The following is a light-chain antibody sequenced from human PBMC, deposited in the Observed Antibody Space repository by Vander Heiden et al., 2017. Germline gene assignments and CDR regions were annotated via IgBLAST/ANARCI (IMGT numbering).Light chain of an antibody. CDR2: DAS. J-gene: IGKJ2*01. CDR1: QNIKKY. V-gene: IGKV1-39*01. CDR3: QQSYGIPPYT. Sequence: DIQMTQSPSSLSASVGDRVTITCRASQNIKKYLSWFQQRLGKAPQLLIYDASSLQGGVPSRFSGSGSGTDFTLTISNLQPEDFATYYCQQSYGIPPYTFGQGTKLEIK.